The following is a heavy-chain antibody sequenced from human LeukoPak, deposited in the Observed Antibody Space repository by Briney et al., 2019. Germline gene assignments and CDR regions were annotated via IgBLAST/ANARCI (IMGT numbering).Heavy chain of an antibody. V-gene: IGHV1-18*01. D-gene: IGHD2-2*01. CDR1: GYTFTSYG. CDR2: ISAYNGNT. Sequence: GASVKVSCKASGYTFTSYGISWVRQAPGQGLEWMGWISAYNGNTNYAQKLQGRVTMTTDTSTSTAYTELRSKRTDGAPVYYCARDEVVPAASLSYYYGMDVWRQGSTVTVS. J-gene: IGHJ6*01. CDR3: ARDEVVPAASLSYYYGMDV.